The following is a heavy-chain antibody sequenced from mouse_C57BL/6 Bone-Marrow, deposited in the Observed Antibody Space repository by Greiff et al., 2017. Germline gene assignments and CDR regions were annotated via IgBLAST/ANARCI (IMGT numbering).Heavy chain of an antibody. Sequence: EVKLQESVAELVRPGASVKLSCTASGFNIKNTYMHWVKQRPEQGQEWIGRIDPANGNTKYAPKFQGKATITADTSSNTAYLQLSSLTSEDTAIYYCANPPDYYGSSQFAYWGQGTLVTVSA. J-gene: IGHJ3*01. V-gene: IGHV14-3*01. CDR1: GFNIKNTY. CDR2: IDPANGNT. D-gene: IGHD1-1*01. CDR3: ANPPDYYGSSQFAY.